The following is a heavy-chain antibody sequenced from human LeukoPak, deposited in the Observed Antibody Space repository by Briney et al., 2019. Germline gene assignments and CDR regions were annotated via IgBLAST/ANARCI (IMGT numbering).Heavy chain of an antibody. V-gene: IGHV4-34*01. J-gene: IGHJ4*02. CDR1: GGSFSGYY. CDR3: ARDPPTVVTGGLD. Sequence: PSETLSLTCAVYGGSFSGYYWSWIRQPPGKGLEWIGEINHSGSTNYNPSLKSRVTISVDTSKNQFSLKLSSVTAADTAVYYCARDPPTVVTGGLDWGQGTLVTVSS. CDR2: INHSGST. D-gene: IGHD4-23*01.